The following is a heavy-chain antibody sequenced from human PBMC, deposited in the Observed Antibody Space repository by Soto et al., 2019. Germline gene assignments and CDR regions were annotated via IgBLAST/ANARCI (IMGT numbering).Heavy chain of an antibody. V-gene: IGHV4-39*07. CDR1: GGSISSSSYY. CDR3: ARGVTTVTTFDY. CDR2: IYYSGST. J-gene: IGHJ4*02. Sequence: SETLSLTCTVSGGSISSSSYYWGWIRQPPGKGLEWIGYIYYSGSTYYNPSLKSRVTISVDTSKNQFSLKLSSVTAADTAVYYCARGVTTVTTFDYWGQGTLVTVSS. D-gene: IGHD4-17*01.